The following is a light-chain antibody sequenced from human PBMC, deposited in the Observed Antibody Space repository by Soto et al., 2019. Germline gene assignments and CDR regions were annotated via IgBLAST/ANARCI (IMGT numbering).Light chain of an antibody. CDR1: SGHSSYI. Sequence: QTVVTQSSSASASLGSSVKLTCTLSSGHSSYIIAWHQQQPGKAPRYLMKLEGSGSYNKGSGVPDRFSGSSSGADRYLTISNLQCGDGADYYCEPWDSNPHVVFRGGTKLNVL. CDR3: EPWDSNPHVV. J-gene: IGLJ2*01. V-gene: IGLV4-60*02. CDR2: LEGSGSY.